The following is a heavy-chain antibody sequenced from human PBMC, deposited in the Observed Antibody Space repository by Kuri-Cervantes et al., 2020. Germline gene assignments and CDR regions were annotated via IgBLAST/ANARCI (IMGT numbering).Heavy chain of an antibody. J-gene: IGHJ5*02. CDR1: GFSLSTSGMR. D-gene: IGHD7-27*01. CDR3: ARGGILGWFDP. CDR2: IDWDDDK. V-gene: IGHV2-70*04. Sequence: SGPTLVKPTQTLTLTCPFSGFSLSTSGMRVSWIRQPPGKALEWLARIDWDDDKFYSTSLKTRLTISKDTSKNQVVLTMTNTDPVDTATYYCARGGILGWFDPWGQGTLVTVSS.